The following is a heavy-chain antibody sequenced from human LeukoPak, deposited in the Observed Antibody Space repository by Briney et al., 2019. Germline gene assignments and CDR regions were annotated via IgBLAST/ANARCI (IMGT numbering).Heavy chain of an antibody. CDR3: ARDMRYSSSPIDWFDP. D-gene: IGHD6-13*01. CDR1: GGTFSSYA. CDR2: IIPIFGTA. Sequence: ASVKVSCKASGGTFSSYAISWVRQAPGQGLEWMGGIIPIFGTANYAQKFQGRVTITADESTRTAYMELSSLRSEDTAVYYCARDMRYSSSPIDWFDPWGQGTLVTVSS. V-gene: IGHV1-69*13. J-gene: IGHJ5*02.